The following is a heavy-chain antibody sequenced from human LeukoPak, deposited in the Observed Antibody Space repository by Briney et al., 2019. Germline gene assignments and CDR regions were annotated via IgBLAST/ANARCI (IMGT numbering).Heavy chain of an antibody. V-gene: IGHV4-39*02. Sequence: PSETLSLTCTVSGGSISSSSYYWGWIRQPPGKGLEWIGSIYYSGSTYYNPSLKSRVTISVDTSKNQFSLKLSSVTAADTAVYYCARDPGEPDSSGYYFDYWGQGTLVTVSS. CDR1: GGSISSSSYY. CDR2: IYYSGST. CDR3: ARDPGEPDSSGYYFDY. J-gene: IGHJ4*02. D-gene: IGHD3-22*01.